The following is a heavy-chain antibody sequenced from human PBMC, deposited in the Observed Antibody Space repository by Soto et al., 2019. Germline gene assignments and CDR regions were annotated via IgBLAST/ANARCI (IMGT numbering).Heavy chain of an antibody. CDR2: IYYSGST. Sequence: QVQLQESGPGLVKPSQTLSLTCTVSGGSISSGGYYWSWIRQHPGKGLEWIGYIYYSGSTYYNPSLKSRLTISVDTSKNQFSLKLSSVTAADTAVYYCAREFRGYIYGFPALYYWGQGTLVTVSS. CDR1: GGSISSGGYY. V-gene: IGHV4-31*03. D-gene: IGHD5-18*01. CDR3: AREFRGYIYGFPALYY. J-gene: IGHJ4*02.